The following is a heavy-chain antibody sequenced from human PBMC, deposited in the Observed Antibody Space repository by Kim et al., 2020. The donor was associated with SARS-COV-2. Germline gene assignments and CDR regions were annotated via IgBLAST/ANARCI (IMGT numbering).Heavy chain of an antibody. CDR3: ARARSTSCPCYYMDV. Sequence: GGSLRLSCAASEFTFSTYWMYWVRQAPGKGLVWVSRISSSGNSTNYADSVKGRFTISRDNAKNTLYLQMNSLRAEDTAVYYCARARSTSCPCYYMDVWGKGPTVTVSS. D-gene: IGHD2-2*01. CDR1: EFTFSTYW. CDR2: ISSSGNST. J-gene: IGHJ6*03. V-gene: IGHV3-74*01.